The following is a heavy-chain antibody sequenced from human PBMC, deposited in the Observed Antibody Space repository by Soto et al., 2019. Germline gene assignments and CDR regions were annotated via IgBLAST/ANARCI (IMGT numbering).Heavy chain of an antibody. CDR1: GGSISSSSYY. D-gene: IGHD2-15*01. Sequence: SETLSLTCTVSGGSISSSSYYWGWIRQPPGKGLEWIGSIYYSGSTYYNPSLKSRVTISVDTSKNQFSLKLSSVTAADTAVYYCARHPALVSDHAPAYAFDIWGQGTMVTVSS. V-gene: IGHV4-39*01. J-gene: IGHJ3*02. CDR2: IYYSGST. CDR3: ARHPALVSDHAPAYAFDI.